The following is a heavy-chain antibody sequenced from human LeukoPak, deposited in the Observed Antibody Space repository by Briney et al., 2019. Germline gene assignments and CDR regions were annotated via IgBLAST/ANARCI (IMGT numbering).Heavy chain of an antibody. V-gene: IGHV3-23*01. CDR1: GFTFSGYA. CDR3: AKTVVVITMSFDY. Sequence: PGGSLRLSCAASGFTFSGYAMSWVRQAPGKGLEWVSAISGSGGSTYYADSVKGRFTISRDNSKNTLYLQMNSLRAEDTAVYYCAKTVVVITMSFDYWGQGTLVTVSS. CDR2: ISGSGGST. J-gene: IGHJ4*02. D-gene: IGHD3-22*01.